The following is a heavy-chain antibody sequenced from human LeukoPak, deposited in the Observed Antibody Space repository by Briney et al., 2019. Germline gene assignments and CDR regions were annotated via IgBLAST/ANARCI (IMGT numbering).Heavy chain of an antibody. Sequence: ESGPTLVKPTQTLTLTCTFSGFSLSTSGVGVGWIRQPPGKALEWLALIYWDDGKRYSPSLKSRLTITKDTSKNQVVLTMTNMDPVDTATYYCAHSINTMVRGVIKFDPWGQGTLVTVSS. CDR3: AHSINTMVRGVIKFDP. CDR1: GFSLSTSGVG. D-gene: IGHD3-10*01. V-gene: IGHV2-5*02. J-gene: IGHJ5*02. CDR2: IYWDDGK.